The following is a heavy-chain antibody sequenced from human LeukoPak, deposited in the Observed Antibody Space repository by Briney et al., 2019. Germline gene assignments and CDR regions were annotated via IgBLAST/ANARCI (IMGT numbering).Heavy chain of an antibody. D-gene: IGHD3-22*01. Sequence: SSSSSTIYYADSVKGRFTISRDNAKNSLYLQMNSLRAEDTAVYYCARGNTMIVGEALDYWGQGTLATVSS. CDR3: ARGNTMIVGEALDY. CDR2: SSSSSTI. J-gene: IGHJ4*02. V-gene: IGHV3-48*01.